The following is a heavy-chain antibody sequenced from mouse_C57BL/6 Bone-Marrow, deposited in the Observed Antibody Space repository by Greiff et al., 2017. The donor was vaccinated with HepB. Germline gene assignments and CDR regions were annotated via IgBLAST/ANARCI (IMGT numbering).Heavy chain of an antibody. D-gene: IGHD2-2*01. CDR1: GYSFTGYY. J-gene: IGHJ4*01. Sequence: VQLQQSGPELVKPGASVKISCKASGYSFTGYYMNWVKQSPEKSLEWIGEINPSTGGTTYNQKFKAKATLTVDKYSSTAYMQLKSLTSEDSAVYYCARGGFYGYEYYSMYYWGQGTSVTVSS. CDR3: ARGGFYGYEYYSMYY. CDR2: INPSTGGT. V-gene: IGHV1-42*01.